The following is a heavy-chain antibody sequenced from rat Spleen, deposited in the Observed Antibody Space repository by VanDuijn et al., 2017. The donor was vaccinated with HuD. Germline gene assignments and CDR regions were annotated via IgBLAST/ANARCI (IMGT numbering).Heavy chain of an antibody. CDR3: TREGVTLYVMDA. CDR2: ITNTGGST. V-gene: IGHV5-31*01. CDR1: GFTFNNYW. D-gene: IGHD4-4*01. Sequence: EVQLVESGGGLVQPGRSLKLSCVASGFTFNNYWMTWIRQAPGKGLEWVASITNTGGSTYYPDSVKGRFTISRDNAKSTLYLQMNSLRSEDTATYYCTREGVTLYVMDAWGQGASVTVSS. J-gene: IGHJ4*01.